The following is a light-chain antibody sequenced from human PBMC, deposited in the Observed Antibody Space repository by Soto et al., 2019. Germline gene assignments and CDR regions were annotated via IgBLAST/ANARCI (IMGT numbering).Light chain of an antibody. V-gene: IGKV1-17*01. CDR2: TIS. CDR1: QDIGTS. J-gene: IGKJ3*01. Sequence: DIQMTQSPSSLSASVGGRVTITCRASQDIGTSLDWFQQKPGTAPKRLIYTISDLQGGVPSRFIGGGSGTEFTLTISSLQPEDSATYYCLQHYAFPFTFGPGTKVHV. CDR3: LQHYAFPFT.